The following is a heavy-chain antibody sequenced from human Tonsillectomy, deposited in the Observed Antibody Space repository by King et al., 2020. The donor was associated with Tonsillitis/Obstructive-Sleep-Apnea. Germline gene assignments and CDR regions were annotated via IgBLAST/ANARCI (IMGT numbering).Heavy chain of an antibody. D-gene: IGHD3-3*01. J-gene: IGHJ5*02. CDR3: ARDRXDFWSGPAPNNWFDP. CDR1: GXTXXXXY. Sequence: VQLVESGGGLVKPGGSLRXSXAXSGXTXXXXYMXWIRQXPGXXLEWXSYISSSXSXTNYADSVKGRFPISRDNAKNSLYLQMNSLRAEDTAVYYCARDRXDFWSGPAPNNWFDPWGQGXLVTVSS. CDR2: ISSSXSXT. V-gene: IGHV3-11*05.